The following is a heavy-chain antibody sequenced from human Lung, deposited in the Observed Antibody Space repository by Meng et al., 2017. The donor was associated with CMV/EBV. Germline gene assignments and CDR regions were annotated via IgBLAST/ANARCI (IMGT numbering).Heavy chain of an antibody. Sequence: XCVVSRSTFNDFEMSWVRQAPGKGPEWVSYISSSGYTIYYADSVKGRFTISRDNAKNSLHLQMNNLRAEDTAVYYCARVGYSNAPAHYYYGLDVXGQGXTVTVSS. CDR1: RSTFNDFE. CDR2: ISSSGYTI. J-gene: IGHJ6*02. D-gene: IGHD6-13*01. V-gene: IGHV3-48*03. CDR3: ARVGYSNAPAHYYYGLDV.